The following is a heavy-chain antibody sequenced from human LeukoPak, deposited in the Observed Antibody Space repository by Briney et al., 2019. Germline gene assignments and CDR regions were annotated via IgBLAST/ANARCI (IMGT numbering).Heavy chain of an antibody. J-gene: IGHJ4*02. CDR3: ARDRGSSSWYYFDY. CDR2: ISYDGSNK. CDR1: GFTFSSYA. Sequence: GRSLRLSCAASGFTFSSYAMHWVRQASGKGLEWVAVISYDGSNKYYADSVKGRFTISRDNSKNTLYLQMNSLRAEDTAVYYCARDRGSSSWYYFDYWGQGTLVTVSS. V-gene: IGHV3-30*04. D-gene: IGHD6-13*01.